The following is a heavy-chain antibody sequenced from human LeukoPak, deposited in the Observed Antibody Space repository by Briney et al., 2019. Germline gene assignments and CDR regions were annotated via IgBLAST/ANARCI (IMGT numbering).Heavy chain of an antibody. CDR1: GYTFTSYG. V-gene: IGHV1-18*01. D-gene: IGHD2-2*01. J-gene: IGHJ5*02. CDR3: ARDKVVVVPAAIRSRWFDP. Sequence: ASVKVSCKASGYTFTSYGISWVRQAPGQGLEWMGWIGAYNGNTNYAQKLQGRVTMTTDTSTSTAYMELRSLRSDDTAVYYCARDKVVVVPAAIRSRWFDPWGQGTLVIVSS. CDR2: IGAYNGNT.